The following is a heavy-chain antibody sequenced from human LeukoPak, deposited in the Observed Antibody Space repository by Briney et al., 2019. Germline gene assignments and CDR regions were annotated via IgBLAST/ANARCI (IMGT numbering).Heavy chain of an antibody. CDR1: GFTFSTYW. CDR3: ARNSSAYYGGDDAFDI. V-gene: IGHV3-74*01. J-gene: IGHJ3*02. Sequence: GGSLRLSCAASGFTFSTYWMHWVRQAPGKGLVWVSSINSDGSSTNYADSVKGRFTISRDNAKNTLYLQMNSLRAEDTAVYYCARNSSAYYGGDDAFDIWGQGTMVTVSS. D-gene: IGHD3-22*01. CDR2: INSDGSST.